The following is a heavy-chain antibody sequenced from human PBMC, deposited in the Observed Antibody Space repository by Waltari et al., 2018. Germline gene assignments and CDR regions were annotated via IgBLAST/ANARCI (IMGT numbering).Heavy chain of an antibody. Sequence: QVQLQESGPGLVKPSQTLSLTCVISGDSVSTNTAAWNWIRQSPSRGLEWLGSTYYRAKWSYEYPLSLKGRITIEPDTSKNQFSLKMTSVTPDDTAMYYCAREPYGSSWYADLWGQGTLVTVSS. D-gene: IGHD2-2*01. CDR2: TYYRAKWSY. V-gene: IGHV6-1*01. J-gene: IGHJ5*02. CDR1: GDSVSTNTAA. CDR3: AREPYGSSWYADL.